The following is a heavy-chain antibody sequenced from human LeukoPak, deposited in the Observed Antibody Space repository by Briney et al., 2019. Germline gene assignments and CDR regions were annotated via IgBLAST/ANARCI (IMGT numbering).Heavy chain of an antibody. CDR2: IIPIFGTA. V-gene: IGHV1-69*05. CDR3: ARDVGYIAAAGTST. D-gene: IGHD6-13*01. J-gene: IGHJ5*02. Sequence: SVKVSCKASGGTFSSYAISWVRQAPGQGLEWMGGIIPIFGTANYAQKFQGRVTITTDEPTSTAYMELSSLRSEDTAVYYCARDVGYIAAAGTSTWGQGTLVTVSS. CDR1: GGTFSSYA.